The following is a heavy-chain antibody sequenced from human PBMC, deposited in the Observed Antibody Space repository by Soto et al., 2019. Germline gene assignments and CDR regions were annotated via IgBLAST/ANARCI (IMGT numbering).Heavy chain of an antibody. CDR2: ITSDGRT. Sequence: PGGSLRLSCAASGFTFSSYAMSWVRQAPGEGLQWVSIITSDGRTYYLGSVKGRFTSSRDNAKNSLYLQMNSLRAEDTAVYYCARLVERQCLNYWGQGTLVTVSS. J-gene: IGHJ4*02. D-gene: IGHD2-15*01. CDR1: GFTFSSYA. CDR3: ARLVERQCLNY. V-gene: IGHV3-48*04.